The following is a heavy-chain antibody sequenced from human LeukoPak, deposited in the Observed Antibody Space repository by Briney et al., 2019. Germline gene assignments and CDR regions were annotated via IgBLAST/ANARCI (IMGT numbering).Heavy chain of an antibody. CDR3: ARRTYFYDSSGYYFDY. J-gene: IGHJ4*02. CDR2: IYYSGST. CDR1: GDSISSYY. V-gene: IGHV4-59*01. D-gene: IGHD3-22*01. Sequence: PSETLSLTCTVSGDSISSYYWSWIRQPPGKGLECIGYIYYSGSTNYNPSLKSRVTISVDTSKNQFSLKLSSVTAADTAVYYCARRTYFYDSSGYYFDYWGQGTLVTVSS.